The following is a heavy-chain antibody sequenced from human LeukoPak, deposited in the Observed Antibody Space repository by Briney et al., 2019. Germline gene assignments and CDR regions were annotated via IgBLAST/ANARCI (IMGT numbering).Heavy chain of an antibody. Sequence: SVKVSCKTSGGSFGNFALNWVRQAPGHGLEWMGRFIPLLVTTEYAQKFQGRVTISADTSTTTAYMEVNILTSDDTAVYYCARGRGRDHRITGEIPFDYWGQGTLVTVSS. CDR1: GGSFGNFA. J-gene: IGHJ4*02. CDR3: ARGRGRDHRITGEIPFDY. V-gene: IGHV1-69*04. D-gene: IGHD7-27*01. CDR2: FIPLLVTT.